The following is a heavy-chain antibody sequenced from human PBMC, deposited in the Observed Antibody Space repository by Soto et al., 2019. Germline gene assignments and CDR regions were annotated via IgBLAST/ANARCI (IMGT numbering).Heavy chain of an antibody. CDR3: AKEGGYYGSGNYSVGENYYGMDV. V-gene: IGHV3-30*18. Sequence: QVQLVESGGGVVQTGRSLRLSCAASGFTFSSYGMHWVRQAPGKGLEWVAVISYDGSNKYYADSVKGRFTISRDNSKNTLNLQMNSLRAEGKAVYYWAKEGGYYGSGNYSVGENYYGMDVWGQGTTVTVSS. D-gene: IGHD3-10*01. CDR1: GFTFSSYG. CDR2: ISYDGSNK. J-gene: IGHJ6*02.